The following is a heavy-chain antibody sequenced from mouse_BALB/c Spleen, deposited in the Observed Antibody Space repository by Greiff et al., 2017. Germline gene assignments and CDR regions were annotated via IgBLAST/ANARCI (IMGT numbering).Heavy chain of an antibody. J-gene: IGHJ4*01. CDR2: IDPVNGDT. CDR3: NALYYGSHYAMDY. Sequence: VQLKESGAELVRSGASVKLSCTASGFNIKDYYMHWVKQRPEQGLEWIGWIDPVNGDTEYAPKFQGKATMTADTSSNTAYLQLSSLTSEDTAVYYCNALYYGSHYAMDYWGQGTSVTVSS. CDR1: GFNIKDYY. V-gene: IGHV14-4*02. D-gene: IGHD1-1*01.